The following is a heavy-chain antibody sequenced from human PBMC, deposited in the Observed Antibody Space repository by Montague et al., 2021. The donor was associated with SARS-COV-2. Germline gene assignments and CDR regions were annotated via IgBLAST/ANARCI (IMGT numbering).Heavy chain of an antibody. D-gene: IGHD3-10*01. CDR2: IYSSGRT. Sequence: SLRLSCAASGFTVIRYYMSWVRQAPGKGLDWVSLIYSSGRTSYADSVQGRFTMSRDNSKNTLYLQMNSLRAEDTAVYYCERDFGESRDHWGQGTLVTVSP. J-gene: IGHJ4*02. V-gene: IGHV3-53*01. CDR1: GFTVIRYY. CDR3: ERDFGESRDH.